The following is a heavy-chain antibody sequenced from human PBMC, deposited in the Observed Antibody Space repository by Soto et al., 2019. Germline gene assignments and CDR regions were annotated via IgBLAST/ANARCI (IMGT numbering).Heavy chain of an antibody. CDR1: GYTLTSYG. D-gene: IGHD4-17*01. V-gene: IGHV1-18*01. CDR3: ASDNSLGTTVTTSFDY. Sequence: ASVKVSCKASGYTLTSYGISWVRQAPGQGLEWMGWISAYNGNTNYAQKLQGRVTMTTDTSTSTAYMELRSLRSDDTAVYYCASDNSLGTTVTTSFDYWGQGTLVTVSS. CDR2: ISAYNGNT. J-gene: IGHJ4*02.